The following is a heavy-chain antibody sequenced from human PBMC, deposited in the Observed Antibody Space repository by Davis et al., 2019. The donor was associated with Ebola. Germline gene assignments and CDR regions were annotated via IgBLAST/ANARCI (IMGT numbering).Heavy chain of an antibody. J-gene: IGHJ4*02. D-gene: IGHD4-11*01. CDR3: ARGRYSNRFDY. CDR1: GGSISSGGYY. CDR2: IYYSGST. V-gene: IGHV4-31*03. Sequence: SETLSLTCTVSGGSISSGGYYWSWIRQHPGKGLEWLGYIYYSGSTYYNPSLKSRVTISVDTSKNQFSLKLSSVTAADTAVYYCARGRYSNRFDYWGQGTLVTVSS.